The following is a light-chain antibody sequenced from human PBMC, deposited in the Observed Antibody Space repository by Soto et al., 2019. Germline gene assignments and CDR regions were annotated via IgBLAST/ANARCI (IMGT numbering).Light chain of an antibody. CDR3: QQYNNWPRT. V-gene: IGKV3-15*01. J-gene: IGKJ1*01. Sequence: EIVTTQSPATLSVSPGESATLSCRASQSVSSNLAWYQQKPGQAPRLLIYGTSTRATGIPARFSGSGSGTESTLTISSLQSEEFPVYYCQQYNNWPRTFGQGTKVDIK. CDR2: GTS. CDR1: QSVSSN.